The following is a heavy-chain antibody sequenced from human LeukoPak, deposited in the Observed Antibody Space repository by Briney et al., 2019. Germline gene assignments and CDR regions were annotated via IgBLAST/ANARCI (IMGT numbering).Heavy chain of an antibody. V-gene: IGHV4-34*01. Sequence: PSETLSLTCAVYGGSFSGYYWSWIRQPPGKGLEWIGEINHSGSTNYNPSLKSRVTISVDTSKNQFSLKLSSVTAADTAVYYCARVSHYDSSEAFDIWGQGTMVTVSS. CDR1: GGSFSGYY. J-gene: IGHJ3*02. CDR2: INHSGST. CDR3: ARVSHYDSSEAFDI. D-gene: IGHD3-22*01.